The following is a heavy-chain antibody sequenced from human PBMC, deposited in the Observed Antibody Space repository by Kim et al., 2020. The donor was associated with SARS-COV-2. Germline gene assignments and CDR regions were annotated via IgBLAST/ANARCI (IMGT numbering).Heavy chain of an antibody. Sequence: SETLSLTCTVSGGSISSSSYYWGWIRQPPGKGLEWIGSIYYSGSTYYNPSLKSRVTISVDTSKNQFSLKLSSVTAADTAVYYCARRQGGGYFFYAIDYWG. D-gene: IGHD1-26*01. CDR2: IYYSGST. CDR3: ARRQGGGYFFYAIDY. V-gene: IGHV4-39*01. J-gene: IGHJ4*01. CDR1: GGSISSSSYY.